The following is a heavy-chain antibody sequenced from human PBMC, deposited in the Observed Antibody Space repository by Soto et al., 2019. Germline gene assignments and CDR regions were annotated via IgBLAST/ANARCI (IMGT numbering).Heavy chain of an antibody. CDR2: IIPIFSTA. CDR3: ARDLPLPTTTVTTDGMDV. CDR1: GGTFSSYA. J-gene: IGHJ6*02. Sequence: QVQLVQSGAEVKKPGSSVKVSCKASGGTFSSYAISWVRQAPGQGLEWMGGIIPIFSTANYAQKFQGRVTITADESTSTAYMELSSLRSEDTAVYYCARDLPLPTTTVTTDGMDVWGQGTTVTVSS. D-gene: IGHD4-4*01. V-gene: IGHV1-69*01.